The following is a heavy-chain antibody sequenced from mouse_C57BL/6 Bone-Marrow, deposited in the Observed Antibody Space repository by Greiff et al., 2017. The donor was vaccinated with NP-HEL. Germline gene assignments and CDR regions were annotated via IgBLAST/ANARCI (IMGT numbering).Heavy chain of an antibody. Sequence: VQLQQSGPGLVKPSQSLSLTCSVTGYSITSGYYWNWIRQFPGNKLEWMGYISYDGSNNYNPSLKNRISITRDTSKNQFFLKLNSVTTEDTATYYCARGYYGNHDGFAYWGQGTLVTVSA. D-gene: IGHD2-1*01. V-gene: IGHV3-6*01. CDR2: ISYDGSN. J-gene: IGHJ3*01. CDR3: ARGYYGNHDGFAY. CDR1: GYSITSGYY.